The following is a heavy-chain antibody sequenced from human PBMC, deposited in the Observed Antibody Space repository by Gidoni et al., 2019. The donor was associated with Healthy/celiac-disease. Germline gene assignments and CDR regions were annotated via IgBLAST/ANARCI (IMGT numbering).Heavy chain of an antibody. V-gene: IGHV1-69*01. J-gene: IGHJ6*02. CDR2: IIPIFGTA. D-gene: IGHD1-7*01. Sequence: QVQLVQSGAEVKKPGSSVKVSCRASGGTFSSYAISWVRQAPGQGLEWMGGIIPIFGTANYAQKFQGRVTITADESTSTAYMELSSLRSEDTAVYYCAREGLELRTGLPYYGMDVWGQGTTVTVSS. CDR1: GGTFSSYA. CDR3: AREGLELRTGLPYYGMDV.